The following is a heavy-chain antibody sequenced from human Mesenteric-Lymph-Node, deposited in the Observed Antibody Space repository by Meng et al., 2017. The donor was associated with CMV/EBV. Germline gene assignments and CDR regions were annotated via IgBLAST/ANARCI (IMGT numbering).Heavy chain of an antibody. CDR2: TYYRSKWYN. CDR1: GASVSSNSAA. J-gene: IGHJ4*02. D-gene: IGHD7-27*01. CDR3: ARGTWGSFGY. V-gene: IGHV6-1*01. Sequence: CAISGASVSSNSAAWRWISQSPSRGLEWLGRTYYRSKWYNDYAMSVKSRINISADTSKNQFSLQLNSVTPEDTAVYYCARGTWGSFGYWGQGTLVTVSS.